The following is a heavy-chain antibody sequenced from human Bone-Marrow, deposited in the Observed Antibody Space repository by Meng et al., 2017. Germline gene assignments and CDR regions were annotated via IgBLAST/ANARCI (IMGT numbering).Heavy chain of an antibody. J-gene: IGHJ4*02. CDR1: GGSISSNTW. Sequence: SETLSLTCTVSGGSISSNTWWSWVRQPPGKGLEWIGEVYHNGDTNYNPSLKSRVTISVDKSKNQFSLRLNSVTAADTAVYYCARVEGGYGIYYFDYWGQGTLVTVSS. CDR3: ARVEGGYGIYYFDY. D-gene: IGHD3-22*01. CDR2: VYHNGDT. V-gene: IGHV4-4*02.